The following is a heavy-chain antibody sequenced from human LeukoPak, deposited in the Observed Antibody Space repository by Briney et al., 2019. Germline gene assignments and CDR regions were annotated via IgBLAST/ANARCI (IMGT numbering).Heavy chain of an antibody. V-gene: IGHV1-3*01. Sequence: ASVKVSCKASGYTFTSYAMHWVRQAPGQRLEWMGWINAGNGNTKYSLKFQGRVTITRDTSASTAYMELSSLRSEDTAVYYCAREGCSSTSCYAGSLDIWGQGTMVTVSS. D-gene: IGHD2-2*01. CDR1: GYTFTSYA. J-gene: IGHJ3*02. CDR2: INAGNGNT. CDR3: AREGCSSTSCYAGSLDI.